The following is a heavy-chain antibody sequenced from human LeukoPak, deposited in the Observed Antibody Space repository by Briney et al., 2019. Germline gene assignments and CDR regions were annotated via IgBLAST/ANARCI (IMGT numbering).Heavy chain of an antibody. D-gene: IGHD6-13*01. CDR3: ARVGVITAAGTYDL. V-gene: IGHV3-11*06. CDR1: GFTFSDYY. Sequence: GGSLRLSCAASGFTFSDYYMTWIRHSPGKGLEGVSYISSSDSHTNYADSVKGRFTISRDNAKKSLYLQMSSLRADDTAVYYCARVGVITAAGTYDLWGQGTLVTVSS. CDR2: ISSSDSHT. J-gene: IGHJ5*02.